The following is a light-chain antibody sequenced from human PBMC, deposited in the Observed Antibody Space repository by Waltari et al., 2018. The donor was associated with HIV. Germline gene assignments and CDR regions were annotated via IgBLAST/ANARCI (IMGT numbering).Light chain of an antibody. CDR3: SSYTSDYTYV. J-gene: IGLJ1*01. CDR2: EVS. Sequence: QSALPQPASVSGSPGQSITISCTGTSSDVGGYNYVPWYQHHPGKAPKLLIYEVSNRPSGVSNRFSGSKSDNTASLTISGLQAEDEADYYCSSYTSDYTYVFGSGTEVTVL. CDR1: SSDVGGYNY. V-gene: IGLV2-14*01.